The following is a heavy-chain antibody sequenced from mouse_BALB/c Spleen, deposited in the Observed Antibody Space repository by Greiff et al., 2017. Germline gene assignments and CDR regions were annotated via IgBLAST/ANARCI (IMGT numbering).Heavy chain of an antibody. Sequence: VQLKESGPELVKPGASVKIPCKASGYTFTDYNMDWVKQSHGKSLEWIGDINPNNGGTIYNQKFKGKATLTVDKSSSTAYMELRSLTSEDTAVYYCARSDCPYAMDYWGQGTSVTVSS. V-gene: IGHV1-18*01. CDR2: INPNNGGT. CDR1: GYTFTDYN. CDR3: ARSDCPYAMDY. J-gene: IGHJ4*01.